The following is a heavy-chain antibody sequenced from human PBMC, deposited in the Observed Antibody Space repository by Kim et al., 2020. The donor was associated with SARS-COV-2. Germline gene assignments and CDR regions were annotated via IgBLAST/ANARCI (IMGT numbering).Heavy chain of an antibody. CDR2: ISSSSSYI. CDR3: ARARLIGYYYYGMDV. J-gene: IGHJ6*02. CDR1: GFTFSSYS. V-gene: IGHV3-21*01. Sequence: GGSLRLSCAASGFTFSSYSMNWVRQAPGKGLEWVSSISSSSSYIYYADSVKGRFTISRDNAKNSLYLQMNSLRAEDTAVYYCARARLIGYYYYGMDVWGQGTTVTVSS.